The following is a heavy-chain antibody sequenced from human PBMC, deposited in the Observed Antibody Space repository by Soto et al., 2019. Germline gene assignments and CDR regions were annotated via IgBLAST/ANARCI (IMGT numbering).Heavy chain of an antibody. V-gene: IGHV1-69*02. D-gene: IGHD2-15*01. J-gene: IGHJ4*02. CDR2: IIPILGIA. CDR3: ASRAAGYCSGGSCYSGDY. Sequence: QVQLVQSGAEVKKPGSSVKVSCKASGGTFSSYTISWVRQAPGQGLEWMGRIIPILGIANYAQKFQGRVTITADKSTRTAYMGLSSLGSEDTAVYYCASRAAGYCSGGSCYSGDYGGQGTLVTVSS. CDR1: GGTFSSYT.